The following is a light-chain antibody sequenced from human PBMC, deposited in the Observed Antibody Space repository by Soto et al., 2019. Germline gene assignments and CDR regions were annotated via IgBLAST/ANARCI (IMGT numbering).Light chain of an antibody. CDR2: AAS. Sequence: THSLASVLSSLSYQSTITCRASQSISSYLNWYQQKPGKAHKLLIYAASSLQSGVPSRFSGSGSGTDFTLTISRLQPEDFATYYCQQCYSHTIRFGEGTRLEI. V-gene: IGKV1-39*01. CDR3: QQCYSHTIR. J-gene: IGKJ5*01. CDR1: QSISSY.